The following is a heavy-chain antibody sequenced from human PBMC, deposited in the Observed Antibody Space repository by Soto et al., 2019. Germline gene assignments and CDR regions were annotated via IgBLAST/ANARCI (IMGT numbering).Heavy chain of an antibody. CDR1: GGSFSGYY. Sequence: QVQLQQWGAGLLKPSETLSLTCAVYGGSFSGYYWSWLRQPPGKGPEWIGEINHSGNTKYTPSLESRVTISVDTSKYPFSLKLNSVSAADTAVYYCARTGGMDVWSQGATVTVSS. J-gene: IGHJ6*02. CDR3: ARTGGMDV. CDR2: INHSGNT. V-gene: IGHV4-34*01.